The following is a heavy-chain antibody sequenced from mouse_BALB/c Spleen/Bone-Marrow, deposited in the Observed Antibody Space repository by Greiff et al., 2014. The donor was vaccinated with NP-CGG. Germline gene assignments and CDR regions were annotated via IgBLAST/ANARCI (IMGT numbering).Heavy chain of an antibody. CDR2: IDPANGNT. Sequence: EVQLQQSGAELVKPGASVKLSCTASGFNIKDTYMHWVKQRPEQGLEWIGRIDPANGNTKYDPKFQGKATITADTSYNTAYLQLSSLTSEDTAVYYCARGYYDSVYAMDYWGQGTSVTVSS. CDR1: GFNIKDTY. D-gene: IGHD2-4*01. J-gene: IGHJ4*01. CDR3: ARGYYDSVYAMDY. V-gene: IGHV14-3*02.